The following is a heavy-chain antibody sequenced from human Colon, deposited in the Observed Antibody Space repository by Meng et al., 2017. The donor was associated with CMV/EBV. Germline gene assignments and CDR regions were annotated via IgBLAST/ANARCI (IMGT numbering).Heavy chain of an antibody. J-gene: IGHJ4*02. Sequence: GGSLRLSCAASGCSFSNSWMIWVRRAPGKGLEWVAKTNEDGNDKYYVDSVKGRFTIFRDNAKNSVYLQMNSLRAEDTAVYYCASTGPLYGLYFCYWGQGTLVTVSS. V-gene: IGHV3-7*01. CDR3: ASTGPLYGLYFCY. CDR1: GCSFSNSW. CDR2: TNEDGNDK. D-gene: IGHD2-8*01.